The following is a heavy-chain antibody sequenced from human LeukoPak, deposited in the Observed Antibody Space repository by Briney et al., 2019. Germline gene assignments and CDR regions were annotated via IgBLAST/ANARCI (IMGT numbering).Heavy chain of an antibody. Sequence: ASVKVSCKPSGYTFSAFYIHWVRQAPGQGPEWMGWINPDSGGSEYGQKFQGRVTFTSDTSSTTVYMEVRSLKSDDTAVYYCARDMTGGIWARATSFHHWGQGTLVTVSS. V-gene: IGHV1-2*02. CDR3: ARDMTGGIWARATSFHH. D-gene: IGHD1-14*01. CDR2: INPDSGGS. J-gene: IGHJ4*02. CDR1: GYTFSAFY.